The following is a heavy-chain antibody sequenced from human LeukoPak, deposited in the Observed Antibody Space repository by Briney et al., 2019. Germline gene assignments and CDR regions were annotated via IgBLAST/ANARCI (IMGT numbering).Heavy chain of an antibody. D-gene: IGHD6-6*01. CDR1: GFTFSSYS. Sequence: GGSLRLSCAASGFTFSSYSMNWVRQAPGKGLEWVSYISSTSSNIAYADSVKDRFTISRDNVKNSLYLQINSLRVEDTSVYYCARGGAARPDYWGQGTLVTVSS. V-gene: IGHV3-48*04. J-gene: IGHJ4*02. CDR3: ARGGAARPDY. CDR2: ISSTSSNI.